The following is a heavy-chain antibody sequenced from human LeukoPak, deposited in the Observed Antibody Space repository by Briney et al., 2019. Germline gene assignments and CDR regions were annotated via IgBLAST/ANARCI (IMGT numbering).Heavy chain of an antibody. J-gene: IGHJ4*02. V-gene: IGHV1-69*13. CDR2: IIPIFGTA. Sequence: SVKVSCKASGGTFSSYAISWVRQAPGQGLEWMGGIIPIFGTANYAQKFQGRVTITADESTSTAYMELSSLRSEDTAVYYCARGGIAVAYLDYWGQGTLVTVSS. CDR1: GGTFSSYA. CDR3: ARGGIAVAYLDY. D-gene: IGHD6-19*01.